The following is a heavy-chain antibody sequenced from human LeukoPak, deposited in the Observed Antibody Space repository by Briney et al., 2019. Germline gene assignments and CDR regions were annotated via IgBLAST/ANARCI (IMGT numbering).Heavy chain of an antibody. Sequence: GGSLRLSCAASGFTFGSYAMNWVRQAPGKGLEWVSYISSSSSTIHYADSVKGRFTISRDNSKNTLYLQMNSLRAEDTAVYYCARDFAVGYYYYHYMDVWGKGTTVTVSS. D-gene: IGHD3-16*01. CDR2: ISSSSSTI. J-gene: IGHJ6*03. CDR1: GFTFGSYA. CDR3: ARDFAVGYYYYHYMDV. V-gene: IGHV3-48*01.